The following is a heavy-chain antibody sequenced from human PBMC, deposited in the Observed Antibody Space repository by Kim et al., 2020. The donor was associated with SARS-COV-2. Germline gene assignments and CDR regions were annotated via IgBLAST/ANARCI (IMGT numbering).Heavy chain of an antibody. D-gene: IGHD3-10*01. J-gene: IGHJ5*02. CDR2: VWNDGTKK. V-gene: IGHV3-33*01. Sequence: GGSLRLSCAASGFSFSSYGMHWVRQAPGKGLEWVALVWNDGTKKDYADSVKGRFTISRDNSEKMLYLEMNSLRVEDTAVYYCASAGSGSYYNVGWFDPWGQGILVTVSS. CDR3: ASAGSGSYYNVGWFDP. CDR1: GFSFSSYG.